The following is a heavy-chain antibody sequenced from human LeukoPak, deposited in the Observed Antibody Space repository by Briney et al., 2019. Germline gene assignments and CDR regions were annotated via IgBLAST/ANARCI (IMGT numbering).Heavy chain of an antibody. CDR2: IYYSGST. CDR1: GGSISSYY. CDR3: ARAPKPRYYFDY. V-gene: IGHV4-59*01. J-gene: IGHJ4*02. D-gene: IGHD1-14*01. Sequence: KTSETLSLTCTVSGGSISSYYWSWIRQPPGKGLEWIGYIYYSGSTNYNPSLKSRVTISVDTSKNQFSLKLSSVTAADTAVYYCARAPKPRYYFDYWGQGTLVTVSS.